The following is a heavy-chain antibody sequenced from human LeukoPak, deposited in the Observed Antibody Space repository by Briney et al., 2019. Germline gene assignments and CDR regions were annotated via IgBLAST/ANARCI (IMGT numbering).Heavy chain of an antibody. J-gene: IGHJ6*03. D-gene: IGHD5-12*01. Sequence: GESLKISCKGSGYSFTSYWVGWVRQMPGKGLEWMGIIYPGDSDTRYSPSFQGQVTISADKSISTAYLQWSSLKASDTAMYYCARHVRSGYDGNYYYYYYMDVWGKGTTVTVPS. CDR3: ARHVRSGYDGNYYYYYYMDV. V-gene: IGHV5-51*01. CDR2: IYPGDSDT. CDR1: GYSFTSYW.